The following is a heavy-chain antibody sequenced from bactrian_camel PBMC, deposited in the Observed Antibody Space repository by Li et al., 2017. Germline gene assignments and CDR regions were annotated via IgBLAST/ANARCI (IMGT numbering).Heavy chain of an antibody. D-gene: IGHD3*01. V-gene: IGHV3S10*01. CDR3: ALLNSGTLGHN. J-gene: IGHJ4*01. CDR1: GLTLCRFD. CDR2: IDRDGTL. Sequence: VQLVESGGGSVQAGGSLRLSCVASGLTLCRFDMTWYRQAPGKEREFVSGIDRDGTLRYTDSVKGRFAFSQENAKNTAYLQMNSLKTEDTAMYFCALLNSGTLGHNWGQGTQVTVS.